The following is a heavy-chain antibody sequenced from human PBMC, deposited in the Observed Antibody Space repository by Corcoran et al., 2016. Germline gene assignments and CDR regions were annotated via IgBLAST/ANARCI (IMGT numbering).Heavy chain of an antibody. D-gene: IGHD2-15*01. V-gene: IGHV4-39*07. CDR3: ATEGAIGCSGGSCYSDWFDP. Sequence: QLQLQESGPGLVKPSETLSLTCTVSGGSISSSSYYWGWIRQPPGKGLEWIGSIYYSGSTYYNPSLKSRVTISVDTSKNQFSLKLSSVTAADTAVYYCATEGAIGCSGGSCYSDWFDPWGQGTLVTVSS. CDR2: IYYSGST. J-gene: IGHJ5*02. CDR1: GGSISSSSYY.